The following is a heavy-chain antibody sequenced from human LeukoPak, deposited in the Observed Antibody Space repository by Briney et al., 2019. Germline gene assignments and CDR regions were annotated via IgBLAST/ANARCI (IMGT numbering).Heavy chain of an antibody. CDR2: ISSSSSYI. V-gene: IGHV3-21*04. D-gene: IGHD1-26*01. CDR3: ARHQGGHSGYFDY. J-gene: IGHJ4*02. CDR1: GFTFSSYA. Sequence: GGSLRLSCAASGFTFSSYAMSWVRQAPGKGLEWVSSISSSSSYIYYADSVKGRFTISRDNAKNSLYLQMNSLRAEDTAVYYCARHQGGHSGYFDYWGQGTLVTVSS.